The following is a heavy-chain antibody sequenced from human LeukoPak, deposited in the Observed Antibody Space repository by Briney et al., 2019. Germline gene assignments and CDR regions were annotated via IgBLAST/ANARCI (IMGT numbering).Heavy chain of an antibody. Sequence: PGGSLRLFCAASGFTFSSYSMNWVRQAPGKGLEWVSYISSSSSTIYYADSVKGRFTISRDNAKNSLYLQMNSLRAEDTAVYYCARGLGQHHAFDIWGQGTMVTVSS. D-gene: IGHD6-13*01. J-gene: IGHJ3*02. CDR3: ARGLGQHHAFDI. V-gene: IGHV3-48*01. CDR2: ISSSSSTI. CDR1: GFTFSSYS.